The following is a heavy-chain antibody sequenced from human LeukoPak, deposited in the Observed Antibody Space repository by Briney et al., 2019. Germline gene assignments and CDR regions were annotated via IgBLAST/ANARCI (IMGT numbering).Heavy chain of an antibody. V-gene: IGHV4-59*02. J-gene: IGHJ4*02. CDR3: AAIVPTASNYFDY. D-gene: IGHD2-2*01. Sequence: PSETLSLTCTVSGGSVSSYSWSWIRQPPGKGLEWIGYINYIGSANYNPSLKSRVTISLDTSKNQFSLKLSSVTAADTAVYYCAAIVPTASNYFDYWGQGTLVTVSS. CDR1: GGSVSSYS. CDR2: INYIGSA.